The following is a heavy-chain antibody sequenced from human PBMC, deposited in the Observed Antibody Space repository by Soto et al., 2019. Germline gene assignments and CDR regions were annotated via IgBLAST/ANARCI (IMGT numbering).Heavy chain of an antibody. Sequence: SETLSLTCTVSGGSISSGGYYWSWIRQHPGKGLEWIGYIYYSGSTYYNPSLKSRVTISVDTSKNQFSLKLSSVTAADTAVYYCARTSGYCSGGSCYLGVFDIWGQGTMVTVSS. D-gene: IGHD2-15*01. J-gene: IGHJ3*02. V-gene: IGHV4-31*03. CDR3: ARTSGYCSGGSCYLGVFDI. CDR1: GGSISSGGYY. CDR2: IYYSGST.